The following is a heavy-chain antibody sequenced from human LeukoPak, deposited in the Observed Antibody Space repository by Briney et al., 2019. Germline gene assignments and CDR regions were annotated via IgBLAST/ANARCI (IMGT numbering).Heavy chain of an antibody. D-gene: IGHD3-10*01. Sequence: ASVKVSCMASGYTFTSYGISWVRQAPGQGLEWMGWVSAYNGNTNYAQKLQGRVTMTTDTSTSTAYMELRSLRSDDTAVYYCARVEFGELYFDYWGQGTLVTVSS. CDR2: VSAYNGNT. CDR3: ARVEFGELYFDY. V-gene: IGHV1-18*01. CDR1: GYTFTSYG. J-gene: IGHJ4*02.